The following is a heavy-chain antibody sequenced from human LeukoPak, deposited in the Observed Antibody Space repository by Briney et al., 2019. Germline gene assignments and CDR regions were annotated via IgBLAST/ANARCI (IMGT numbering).Heavy chain of an antibody. V-gene: IGHV3-53*01. CDR1: GFTVSSNY. Sequence: GGSLRLSCAASGFTVSSNYMSWVRQAPGKGLERVSVIYSGGSTYYADSVKGRFTISRDNSKNTLYLQMNSLRAEDTAVYYCARGYFHDSSGYDDYWGQGTLVTVSS. CDR3: ARGYFHDSSGYDDY. CDR2: IYSGGST. J-gene: IGHJ4*02. D-gene: IGHD3-22*01.